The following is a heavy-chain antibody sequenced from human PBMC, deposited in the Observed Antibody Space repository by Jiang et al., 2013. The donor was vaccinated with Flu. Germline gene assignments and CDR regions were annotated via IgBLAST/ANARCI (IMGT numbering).Heavy chain of an antibody. Sequence: LLESGGGLVQPGGSLRLSCAASGFTFSSSAMSWVRQAPGKGAGSGSQQLVVVVLSHTTQTPVKGRFTISRDNSKNTLYLQMNSLRAEDTAIYYCAKDPNYYGSGNWDFWGQGTLVTVSS. D-gene: IGHD3-10*01. V-gene: IGHV3-23*01. CDR2: LVVVVLS. J-gene: IGHJ4*02. CDR3: AKDPNYYGSGNWDF. CDR1: GFTFSSSA.